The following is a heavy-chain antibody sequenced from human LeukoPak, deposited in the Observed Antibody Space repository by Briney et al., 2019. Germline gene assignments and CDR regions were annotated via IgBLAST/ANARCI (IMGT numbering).Heavy chain of an antibody. CDR1: GGSISSYY. Sequence: SETLSLTCTVSGGSISSYYWSWIRQPPGKGLEWIGYIYYSGSTNYNPSLKSRVTISVDTSKNQFSLKLSSVTAADTAVYYCARLGGGAYYYYYMDVWGKGTTVTVSS. CDR3: ARLGGGAYYYYYMDV. J-gene: IGHJ6*03. V-gene: IGHV4-59*01. D-gene: IGHD3-16*01. CDR2: IYYSGST.